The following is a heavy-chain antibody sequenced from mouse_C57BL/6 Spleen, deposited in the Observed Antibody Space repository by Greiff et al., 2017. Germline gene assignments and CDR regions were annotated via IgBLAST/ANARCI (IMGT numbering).Heavy chain of an antibody. J-gene: IGHJ2*01. CDR1: GYSITSGYY. CDR3: ARGEGLLYFDY. CDR2: ISYDGSN. V-gene: IGHV3-6*01. Sequence: EVQLQESGPGLVKPSQSLSLTCSVTGYSITSGYYWNWIRQFPGNKLEWMGYISYDGSNNYNPSLKNRISITRDTSKNQFFLKLNSVTTEDTATYYCARGEGLLYFDYWGQGTTLTVSS. D-gene: IGHD2-3*01.